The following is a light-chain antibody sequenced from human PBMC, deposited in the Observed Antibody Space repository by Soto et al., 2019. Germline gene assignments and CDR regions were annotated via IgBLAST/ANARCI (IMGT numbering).Light chain of an antibody. CDR2: DVS. CDR1: SSDVGGYNY. J-gene: IGLJ2*01. CDR3: QSYDSSLSGV. Sequence: QSALTQPASVSGSPGQSITISCTGTSSDVGGYNYVSWYQQHPGKAPKLMIYDVSNRPSGVSNRFSGSKSGTSASLAITGLQAEDEADYYCQSYDSSLSGVFGGGTKLTVL. V-gene: IGLV2-14*01.